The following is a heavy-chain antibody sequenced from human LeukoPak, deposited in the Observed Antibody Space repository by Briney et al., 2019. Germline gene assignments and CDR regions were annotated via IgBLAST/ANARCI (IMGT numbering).Heavy chain of an antibody. CDR1: GYTFTGYY. D-gene: IGHD4-11*01. J-gene: IGHJ4*02. Sequence: ASVKVSGKASGYTFTGYYIHWVRQAPGQGLEWMGWINPNSGGTNYAQRFEGRVTVTRDTSISTAYMELSRLRSDDTAVYYCARALSNLRLYYFDYWGQGALVTVSS. CDR3: ARALSNLRLYYFDY. CDR2: INPNSGGT. V-gene: IGHV1-2*02.